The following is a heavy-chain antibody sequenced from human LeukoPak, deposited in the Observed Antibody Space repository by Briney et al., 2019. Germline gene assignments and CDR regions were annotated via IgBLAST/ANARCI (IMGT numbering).Heavy chain of an antibody. Sequence: GGSLRLSCVASGFTFSNYGMHWVRQAPGKGLEWVAVISYDGRHKYYADSVKGRFTISRDNSKNTLYLQMNSLRAEDTAMYYCARVPSIAAVGIRLDYWGQGTLVTVSS. D-gene: IGHD6-13*01. V-gene: IGHV3-30*03. J-gene: IGHJ4*02. CDR2: ISYDGRHK. CDR3: ARVPSIAAVGIRLDY. CDR1: GFTFSNYG.